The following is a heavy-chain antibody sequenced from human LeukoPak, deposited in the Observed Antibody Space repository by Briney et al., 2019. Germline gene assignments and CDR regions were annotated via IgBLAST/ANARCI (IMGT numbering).Heavy chain of an antibody. Sequence: SVKVSCKASGGTFSSYAISWVRQAPGQGLEWMGRIIPILGIANYAQKFQGRVTITADKSTSTAYMELSSLRSEDTAVYYCARDKEMATTYYFDYWGQGTLVTVSS. CDR1: GGTFSSYA. D-gene: IGHD5-24*01. CDR3: ARDKEMATTYYFDY. J-gene: IGHJ4*02. CDR2: IIPILGIA. V-gene: IGHV1-69*04.